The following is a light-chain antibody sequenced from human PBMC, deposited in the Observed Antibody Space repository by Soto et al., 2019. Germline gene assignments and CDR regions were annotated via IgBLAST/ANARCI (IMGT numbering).Light chain of an antibody. CDR2: DVT. CDR3: CSYAGSYSYV. V-gene: IGLV2-11*01. CDR1: TNDGGNYNY. J-gene: IGLJ1*01. Sequence: QSVLTQPRSVSGSPGQSVTISCTGTTNDGGNYNYVSWYQQHPSKAPKLMIYDVTKLPSGVPDRFSGSKSGNTASLTISGLQAEDEAAYYCCSYAGSYSYVFGTGTKV.